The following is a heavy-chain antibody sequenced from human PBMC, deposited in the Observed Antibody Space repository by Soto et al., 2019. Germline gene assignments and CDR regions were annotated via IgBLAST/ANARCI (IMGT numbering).Heavy chain of an antibody. CDR3: ARGGYDFWSGYYRAHAFDI. D-gene: IGHD3-3*01. CDR2: INHSGST. V-gene: IGHV4-34*01. J-gene: IGHJ3*02. Sequence: KASETLSLTCAVYGGSFSGYYWSWIRQPPGKGLEWIGEINHSGSTNYNPSLKSRVTISVDTSKNQFSLKLSSVTAADTAVYYCARGGYDFWSGYYRAHAFDIWGQGTMVTVSS. CDR1: GGSFSGYY.